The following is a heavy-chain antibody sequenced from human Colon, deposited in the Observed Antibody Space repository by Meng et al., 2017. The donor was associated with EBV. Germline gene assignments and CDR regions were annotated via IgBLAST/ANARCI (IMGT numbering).Heavy chain of an antibody. Sequence: QLQAPGPGCVESAGALSGTWAVSGDSVTSNAWWSWLRQPPGKGLEWIGQIHHTGYSTFNPSLQSRVTMSVDKSKNQFFLTVRSVTASDTAVYYCARRDYVNYPLKSPWGQGVLVTVSS. CDR3: ARRDYVNYPLKSP. CDR1: GDSVTSNAW. V-gene: IGHV4-4*02. J-gene: IGHJ5*02. CDR2: IHHTGYS. D-gene: IGHD4-17*01.